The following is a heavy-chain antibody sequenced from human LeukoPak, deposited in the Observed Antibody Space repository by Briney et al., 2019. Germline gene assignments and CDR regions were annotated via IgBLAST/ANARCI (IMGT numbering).Heavy chain of an antibody. D-gene: IGHD3-16*01. V-gene: IGHV1-69*13. CDR1: GDTFSSYA. J-gene: IGHJ4*02. CDR3: ARVIDYDFDY. CDR2: IIPMFGTA. Sequence: SVKVSCKASGDTFSSYAISWVRQAPGQGLEWMGGIIPMFGTASYAQKFQGRVTITADESTNTAYMELSSLRSEDTAVYYCARVIDYDFDYWGQGTLVTVSS.